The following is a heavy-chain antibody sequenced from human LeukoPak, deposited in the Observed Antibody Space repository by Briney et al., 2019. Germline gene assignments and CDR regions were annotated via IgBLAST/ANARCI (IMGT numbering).Heavy chain of an antibody. CDR2: ISGSGDTT. V-gene: IGHV3-23*01. Sequence: PGGSLTLSCAVSGLTFSIYVNNWVRQAPGKGLEWVSLISGSGDTTYYAASAKGRFTIFRDNSKNTLYLQMNSLKAEDTAVYYCARSNGSKTSSFDFWGQGPVVIVSS. CDR1: GLTFSIYV. CDR3: ARSNGSKTSSFDF. J-gene: IGHJ4*02. D-gene: IGHD3-10*01.